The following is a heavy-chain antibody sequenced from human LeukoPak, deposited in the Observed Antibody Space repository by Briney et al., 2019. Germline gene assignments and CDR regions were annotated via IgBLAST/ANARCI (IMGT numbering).Heavy chain of an antibody. CDR1: GFDFSGHW. Sequence: GGSLRLSCTVSGFDFSGHWMNWVRQAPGKGLEWVANIKYDGSQKVYVASVEGRFTISRDNAKKSVYLQMNSLRAEDTAVYYCATRNNLEHWGQGILVTVSS. CDR2: IKYDGSQK. CDR3: ATRNNLEH. D-gene: IGHD1/OR15-1a*01. J-gene: IGHJ4*02. V-gene: IGHV3-7*01.